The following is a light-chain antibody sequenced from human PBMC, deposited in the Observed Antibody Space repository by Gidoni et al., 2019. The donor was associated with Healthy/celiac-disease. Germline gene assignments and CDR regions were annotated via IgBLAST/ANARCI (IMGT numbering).Light chain of an antibody. CDR1: QGISSA. V-gene: IGKV1-13*02. CDR2: DAS. CDR3: QQCNSYPN. Sequence: AIQLTQSPSSLSVPVGDRVTITCRASQGISSALAWYQQKPGKAPKLLIYDASSLESGVPSRFSESGSGTDFTLTISSLQPEDFATYYCQQCNSYPNFGGGTKVEIK. J-gene: IGKJ4*01.